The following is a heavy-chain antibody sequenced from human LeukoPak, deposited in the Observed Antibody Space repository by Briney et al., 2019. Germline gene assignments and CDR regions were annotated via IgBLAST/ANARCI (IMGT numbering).Heavy chain of an antibody. V-gene: IGHV1-8*02. Sequence: ASVKVSCKASGYTFTSYDINWVRQATGQGLEWMGWMNPNSGDTGYAQKFQGRVNMTRNTSISTAYMELSSLRSDDTAVYYCARGVPRYCRSPGRAAAGICGVYWGQGTLVTVSS. D-gene: IGHD6-13*01. CDR3: ARGVPRYCRSPGRAAAGICGVY. CDR1: GYTFTSYD. CDR2: MNPNSGDT. J-gene: IGHJ4*02.